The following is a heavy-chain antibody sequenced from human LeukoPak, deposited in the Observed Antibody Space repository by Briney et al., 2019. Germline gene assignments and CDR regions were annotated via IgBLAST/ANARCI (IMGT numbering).Heavy chain of an antibody. CDR3: AKSYSSEENSYYYMDV. J-gene: IGHJ6*03. D-gene: IGHD6-19*01. CDR1: GFTFSIYA. Sequence: GGSLRLSCAASGFTFSIYAMSWVRQAPGTGLEWVSGISGSGIGGSTYHADSVKGRFTISRDNSKSTLYLEMNSLRAEDTAVYYCAKSYSSEENSYYYMDVWGKGTTVTVSS. V-gene: IGHV3-23*01. CDR2: ISGSGIGGST.